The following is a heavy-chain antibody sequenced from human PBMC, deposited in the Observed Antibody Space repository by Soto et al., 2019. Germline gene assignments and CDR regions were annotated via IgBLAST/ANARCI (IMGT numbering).Heavy chain of an antibody. CDR3: ARETQDGAFDY. V-gene: IGHV4-30-2*01. J-gene: IGHJ4*02. CDR2: IYHSGST. CDR1: GGSISSGGYS. D-gene: IGHD1-26*01. Sequence: PSETLSLTCAVSGGSISSGGYSWSWIRQPPGKGLEWIGYIYHSGSTYYNPSLKSRVTISVDRSKNQFSLKLSSVTAADTAVYYCARETQDGAFDYWGQGTLVTVSS.